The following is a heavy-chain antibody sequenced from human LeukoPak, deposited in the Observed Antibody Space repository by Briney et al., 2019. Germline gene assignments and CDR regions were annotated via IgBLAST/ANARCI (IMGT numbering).Heavy chain of an antibody. D-gene: IGHD2-15*01. CDR2: IYYRGST. V-gene: IGHV4-59*08. J-gene: IGHJ6*02. CDR3: ARLRRDSSYFYAMDV. Sequence: SETLSLTCTVSGGSISSYYWSWIRQPPGKGLEWIGYIYYRGSTNLNPSLKSRVTISLDTSKNQFSLKLSSVTAADTAVYYCARLRRDSSYFYAMDVWGQGTTVTVS. CDR1: GGSISSYY.